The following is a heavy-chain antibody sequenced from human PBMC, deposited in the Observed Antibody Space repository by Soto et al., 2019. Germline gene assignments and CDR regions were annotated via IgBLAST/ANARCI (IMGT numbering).Heavy chain of an antibody. J-gene: IGHJ4*02. CDR1: GFTFSSYA. CDR3: ARDLTYGGLDY. V-gene: IGHV3-30-3*01. D-gene: IGHD4-17*01. Sequence: TGGSLRLSCAASGFTFSSYAMHWVRQAPGKGLEWVAVISYDGSNKYYADSVKGRFTISRDNSKNTLYLQMNSLRAEDTAVYYCARDLTYGGLDYWGQGTLVTVSS. CDR2: ISYDGSNK.